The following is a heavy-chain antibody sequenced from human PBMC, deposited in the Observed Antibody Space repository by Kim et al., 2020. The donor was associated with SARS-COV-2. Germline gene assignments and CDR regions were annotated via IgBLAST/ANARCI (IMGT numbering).Heavy chain of an antibody. CDR3: AKDDKLSYYEYYMDD. V-gene: IGHV3-9*01. D-gene: IGHD3-10*01. J-gene: IGHJ6*03. Sequence: DSVKGRFTIYSDNAQNSLYLEMNSLRAEDTALYYCAKDDKLSYYEYYMDDWGKGTTVTVSS.